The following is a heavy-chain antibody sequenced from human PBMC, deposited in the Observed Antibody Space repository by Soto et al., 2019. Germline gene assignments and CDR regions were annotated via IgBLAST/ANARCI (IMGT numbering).Heavy chain of an antibody. CDR2: IYHSGST. CDR1: GGSFSGYY. CDR3: ARLQRSVLNGLGPFNWFDP. D-gene: IGHD3-16*01. V-gene: IGHV4-59*08. J-gene: IGHJ5*02. Sequence: PSETLSLTCAVYGGSFSGYYWSWIRQPPGKGLEWIGYIYHSGSTNYNPSLKSRVTISVDTSKNQFSLKLSSVTAADTAVYYCARLQRSVLNGLGPFNWFDPWGQGTLVTVSS.